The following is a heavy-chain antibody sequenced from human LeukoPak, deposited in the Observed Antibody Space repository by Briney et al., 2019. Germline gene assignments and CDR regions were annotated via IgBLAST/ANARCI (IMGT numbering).Heavy chain of an antibody. Sequence: GGSLRLSCAAPGFTFSSYAMHWVRQAPGKGLEWVAVISYDGSNKYYADSVKGRFTISRDNSKNTLYLQMNSLRAEDTAVYYCARDGLLWFGMDVWGKGTTVTVSS. CDR2: ISYDGSNK. CDR3: ARDGLLWFGMDV. D-gene: IGHD3-10*01. J-gene: IGHJ6*04. CDR1: GFTFSSYA. V-gene: IGHV3-30*01.